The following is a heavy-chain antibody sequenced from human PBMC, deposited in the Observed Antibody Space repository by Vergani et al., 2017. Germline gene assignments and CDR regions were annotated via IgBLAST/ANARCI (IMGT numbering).Heavy chain of an antibody. CDR3: ARLLGGGYCSGGSCYVQH. D-gene: IGHD2-15*01. Sequence: EVQLVQSGAEVKKPGESLKISCKGSGYSFTSYWIGWVRQMPGKGLEWMGIIYPGDSDPRYSPSFQGQVTISADKSISTAYLQWSSLKASDTAMYYCARLLGGGYCSGGSCYVQHWGQGTLVTVSS. V-gene: IGHV5-51*03. J-gene: IGHJ1*01. CDR2: IYPGDSDP. CDR1: GYSFTSYW.